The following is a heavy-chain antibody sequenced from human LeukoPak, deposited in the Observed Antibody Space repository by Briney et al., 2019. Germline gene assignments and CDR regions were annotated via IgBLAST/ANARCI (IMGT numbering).Heavy chain of an antibody. CDR2: ISSSSSYI. Sequence: GGSLRLSCAASGFTFSSYSMNWVRQAPGKGLEWVSSISSSSSYIYYADSVKGRFTISRDNAKNPLYLQMNSLRAEDTAVYYCARADWDTAMIDYWGQGTLVTVSS. CDR1: GFTFSSYS. D-gene: IGHD5-18*01. CDR3: ARADWDTAMIDY. V-gene: IGHV3-21*01. J-gene: IGHJ4*02.